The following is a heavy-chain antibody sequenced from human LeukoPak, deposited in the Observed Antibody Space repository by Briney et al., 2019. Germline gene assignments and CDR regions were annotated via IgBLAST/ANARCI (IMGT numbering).Heavy chain of an antibody. CDR1: GFTFSSYD. D-gene: IGHD2/OR15-2a*01. J-gene: IGHJ4*02. Sequence: GGSLRLSCVASGFTFSSYDMSWVRQAPGKGLEWVSAISGSGGSIYYPDSLKGRFTISRDNSKNAVYLQMNSLRAEDTAIYYCARDKYSTSPQDHWGQGTLVSVSS. CDR3: ARDKYSTSPQDH. CDR2: ISGSGGSI. V-gene: IGHV3-23*01.